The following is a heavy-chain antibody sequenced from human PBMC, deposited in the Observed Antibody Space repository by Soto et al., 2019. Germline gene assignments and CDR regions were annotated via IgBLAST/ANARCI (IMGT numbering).Heavy chain of an antibody. D-gene: IGHD3-10*01. Sequence: PGGSLRLSCAASGFTFSSYWMSWVRQAPGKGLEWVANIKQDGSEKYYLDSVKGRFTISRDSAKNALYLQMNNLRAEDTAVYYCARDLFPYWFDPWGQGTLVTVSS. J-gene: IGHJ5*02. CDR2: IKQDGSEK. CDR1: GFTFSSYW. V-gene: IGHV3-7*03. CDR3: ARDLFPYWFDP.